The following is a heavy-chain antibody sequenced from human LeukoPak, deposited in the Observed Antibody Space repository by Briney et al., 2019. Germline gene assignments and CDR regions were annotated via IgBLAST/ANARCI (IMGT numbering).Heavy chain of an antibody. V-gene: IGHV3-30*02. D-gene: IGHD6-13*01. CDR3: AKDPGTATRGFHMDV. Sequence: GGSLRLSCGASGFTFSNYDMHWVRQSPGKGLEWLSLIWSDGKIEQYAASVEGRITISRDNSKNTVYLQMNSLRGEDTAVYYCAKDPGTATRGFHMDVWGKGTRVTVSS. CDR1: GFTFSNYD. CDR2: IWSDGKIE. J-gene: IGHJ6*03.